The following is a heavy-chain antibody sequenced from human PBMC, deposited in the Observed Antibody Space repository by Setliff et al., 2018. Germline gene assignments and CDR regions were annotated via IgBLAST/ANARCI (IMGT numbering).Heavy chain of an antibody. D-gene: IGHD5-18*01. V-gene: IGHV4-59*01. CDR2: VYYSGTA. CDR1: DGSLSTYY. Sequence: SETLSLTCTVSDGSLSTYYWSWIRQPPGKGLEFIGYVYYSGTANYSPSLRSRLTISVDTSKNQFSLMLTSVTAADTAIYYCAGRPQNTPMGPCDYWGQGTLVTVSS. J-gene: IGHJ4*02. CDR3: AGRPQNTPMGPCDY.